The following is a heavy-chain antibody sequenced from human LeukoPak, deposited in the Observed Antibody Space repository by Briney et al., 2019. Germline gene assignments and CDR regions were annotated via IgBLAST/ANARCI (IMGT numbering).Heavy chain of an antibody. CDR2: IYYSGST. Sequence: SETLSLTCTVSGGSISSSSYYWGWIRQPPGQGLEWIGSIYYSGSTYYNPSLKSRVTISVDTSKNQFSLKLSSVTAADTAVYYCARQTTPGGFDPWGQGTLVTVSS. V-gene: IGHV4-39*01. CDR1: GGSISSSSYY. CDR3: ARQTTPGGFDP. J-gene: IGHJ5*02. D-gene: IGHD4-11*01.